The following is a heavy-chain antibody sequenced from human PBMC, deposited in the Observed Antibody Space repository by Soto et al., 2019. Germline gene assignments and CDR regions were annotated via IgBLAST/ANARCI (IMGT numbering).Heavy chain of an antibody. D-gene: IGHD3-22*01. J-gene: IGHJ4*02. CDR2: IIPILGIA. V-gene: IGHV1-69*08. Sequence: QVQLVQSGAEVKKPGSSVKVSCKASGGTFSSYTVSWVRQAPGQGLEWMGRIIPILGIANYAQKFQGRVTITADKSTSTAYMELSSLRSEDTAVYYCAREIRDDSSVAADYWGQGTLVTVSS. CDR1: GGTFSSYT. CDR3: AREIRDDSSVAADY.